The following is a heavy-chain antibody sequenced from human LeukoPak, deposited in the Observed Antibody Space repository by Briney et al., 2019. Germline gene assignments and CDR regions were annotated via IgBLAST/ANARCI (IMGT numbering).Heavy chain of an antibody. V-gene: IGHV3-15*01. CDR3: ARNSGWYGVS. CDR2: IKSKTDGGTI. D-gene: IGHD6-19*01. CDR1: GFTFDNAW. J-gene: IGHJ4*02. Sequence: GGSLRLSCAASGFTFDNAWMNWVRQAPGKGLEWVGRIKSKTDGGTIAYAAPVKGRFTISRDDSKSTLYLQMNSLKTEDTAVYYCARNSGWYGVSWGQGTLVTVSS.